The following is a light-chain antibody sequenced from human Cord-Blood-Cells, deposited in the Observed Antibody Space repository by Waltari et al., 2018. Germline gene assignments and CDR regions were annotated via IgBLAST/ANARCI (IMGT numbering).Light chain of an antibody. J-gene: IGKJ3*01. V-gene: IGKV1-39*01. CDR3: QQSYSTPFT. CDR1: QSISSY. Sequence: IQMTQSPSSLPASLRDRVTITCRVSQSISSYLNWYQQKPGKAPKLLIYAASSLQSGVPSRFSGSGSGTDFTLTISSLQPEDFATYYCQQSYSTPFTFGPGTKVDIK. CDR2: AAS.